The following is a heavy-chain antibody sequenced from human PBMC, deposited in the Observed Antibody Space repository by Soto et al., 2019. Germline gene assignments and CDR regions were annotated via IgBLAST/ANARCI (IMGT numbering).Heavy chain of an antibody. CDR2: IYPGDSDT. Sequence: PGESLKISCKGSGYSFTSYCIGWVRQMPWKGLEWMGIIYPGDSDTRYSPSFQGQVTISADKSISTAYLQWSSLKASDTAMYYCARRGGGEYSSSSAYYYYYYGMDVWGQGPTVTVSS. D-gene: IGHD6-6*01. V-gene: IGHV5-51*01. CDR3: ARRGGGEYSSSSAYYYYYYGMDV. J-gene: IGHJ6*02. CDR1: GYSFTSYC.